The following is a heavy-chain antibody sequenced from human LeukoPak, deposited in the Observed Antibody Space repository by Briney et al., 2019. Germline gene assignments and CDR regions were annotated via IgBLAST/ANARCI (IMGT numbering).Heavy chain of an antibody. CDR3: ARVNWGLYYFDY. D-gene: IGHD7-27*01. J-gene: IGHJ4*02. CDR2: IIPIFGTA. V-gene: IGHV1-69*13. CDR1: GGTFSSYA. Sequence: SVKVSCKASGGTFSSYAISWVRQAPGQGLEWMGGIIPIFGTANYAQKFQGRVTITADESTSTAYVELSSLRSEDTAVYYCARVNWGLYYFDYWGQGTLVTVSS.